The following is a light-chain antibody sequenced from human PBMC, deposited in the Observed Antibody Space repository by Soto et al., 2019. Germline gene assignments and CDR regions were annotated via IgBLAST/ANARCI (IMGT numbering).Light chain of an antibody. CDR1: SGHSSYA. Sequence: QPVLTQSPSASASLGASVKLTCTLSSGHSSYAIAWHQQQPEKGPRYLMKVNSDGSHSKGDGIPDRFSGSSSGAERHLTISSLQSEDEADYYCQTWDTGIQVFGGGTKLTVL. CDR3: QTWDTGIQV. CDR2: VNSDGSH. V-gene: IGLV4-69*01. J-gene: IGLJ2*01.